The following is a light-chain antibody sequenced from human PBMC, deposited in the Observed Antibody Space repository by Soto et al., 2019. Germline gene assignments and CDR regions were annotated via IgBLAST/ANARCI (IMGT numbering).Light chain of an antibody. J-gene: IGKJ4*01. V-gene: IGKV1-9*01. Sequence: DIQLTQSPSFLSASVGDRVTITCRASQDISNYLAWYQQEPGKAPKLLIYSAFTLQSGVPSRFSGSGSGTESTLTISSLQPEDFATYYCQQLNTYPPTFGGGTKVEIK. CDR2: SAF. CDR3: QQLNTYPPT. CDR1: QDISNY.